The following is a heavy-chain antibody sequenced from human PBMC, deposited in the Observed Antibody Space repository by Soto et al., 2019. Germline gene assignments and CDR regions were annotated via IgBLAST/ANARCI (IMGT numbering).Heavy chain of an antibody. V-gene: IGHV1-2*04. D-gene: IGHD3-10*01. Sequence: ASVKVSCNASGYTFTGYYMHWVRQAPGQGLEWMGWINPNSGGTNYAQKFQGWVTMTRDTSISTAYMELSRLRSDDTDVYYCARAGTYGSGSYYFRLFNWFDPWGHVTLVTVPP. J-gene: IGHJ5*02. CDR3: ARAGTYGSGSYYFRLFNWFDP. CDR2: INPNSGGT. CDR1: GYTFTGYY.